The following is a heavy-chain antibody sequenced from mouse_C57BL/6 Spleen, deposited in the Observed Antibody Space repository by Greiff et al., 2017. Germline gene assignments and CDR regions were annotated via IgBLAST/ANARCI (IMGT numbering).Heavy chain of an antibody. CDR1: GYSFTGYY. Sequence: EVQLQQSGPELVKPGASVKISCKASGYSFTGYYMNWVKQSPEKSLEGIGKINPRTGGTTYNQKFKAKATLTVDKSTSTAYVQLKSLTSEGSAVYYCSRAPTGTGAMDYWGQGTSVTVSS. J-gene: IGHJ4*01. CDR2: INPRTGGT. V-gene: IGHV1-42*01. CDR3: SRAPTGTGAMDY. D-gene: IGHD4-1*01.